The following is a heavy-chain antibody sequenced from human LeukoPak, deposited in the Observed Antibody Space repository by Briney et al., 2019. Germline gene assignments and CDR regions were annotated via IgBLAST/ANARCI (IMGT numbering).Heavy chain of an antibody. CDR3: ARDGIPYDILTGYYNDYYYGMDV. CDR2: VIPIFDTA. Sequence: SVKVSCKASGGTLSSYAISWVRQAPGQGLEWMGGVIPIFDTANYAQKFQGRVTITADESTSTAYMELSSLRSEDTAVYYCARDGIPYDILTGYYNDYYYGMDVWGQGTTVTVSS. D-gene: IGHD3-9*01. J-gene: IGHJ6*02. V-gene: IGHV1-69*13. CDR1: GGTLSSYA.